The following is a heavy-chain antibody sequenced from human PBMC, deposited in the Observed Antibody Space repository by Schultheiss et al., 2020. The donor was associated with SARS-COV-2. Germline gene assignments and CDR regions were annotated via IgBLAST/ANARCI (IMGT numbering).Heavy chain of an antibody. CDR3: ARTDQKYYYGMDV. Sequence: SETLSLTCTVSGGSISSGGYYWSWIRQHPGKGLEWIGYIYYSGSTYYNPSLKSRVTISVDTSKNQFSLKLSSVTAADTAVYYCARTDQKYYYGMDVWGQGTTVTVSS. V-gene: IGHV4-30-4*08. D-gene: IGHD2-2*01. CDR1: GGSISSGGYY. J-gene: IGHJ6*02. CDR2: IYYSGST.